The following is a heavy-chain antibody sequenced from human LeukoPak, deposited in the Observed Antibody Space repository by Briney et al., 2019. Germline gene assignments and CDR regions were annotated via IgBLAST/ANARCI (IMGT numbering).Heavy chain of an antibody. CDR3: ARSSPPTYYHFYYYMDV. J-gene: IGHJ6*03. D-gene: IGHD6-13*01. CDR2: INPNSGGA. CDR1: GYTFTGYY. Sequence: ASVKVSCKASGYTFTGYYMHWVRQAPGQGLEWMGWINPNSGGAKYAQNFQGRVIMTTDTSISTAYMELTSLRSDDTAVYYCARSSPPTYYHFYYYMDVRGKGSTVTVSS. V-gene: IGHV1-2*02.